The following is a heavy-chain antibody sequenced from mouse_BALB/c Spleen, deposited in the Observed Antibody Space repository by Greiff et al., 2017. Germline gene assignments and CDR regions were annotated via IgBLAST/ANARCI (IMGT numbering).Heavy chain of an antibody. D-gene: IGHD4-1*01. J-gene: IGHJ2*01. CDR3: ARGGANWDLFDY. Sequence: EVQLLESGPGLVKPSQSLSLTCTVTGYSITSDYAWNWIRQFPGNKLEWMGYISYSGSTSYNPSLKSRISITRDTSKNQFFLQLNSVTTEDTATYYCARGGANWDLFDYWGQGTTLTVSS. CDR2: ISYSGST. V-gene: IGHV3-2*02. CDR1: GYSITSDYA.